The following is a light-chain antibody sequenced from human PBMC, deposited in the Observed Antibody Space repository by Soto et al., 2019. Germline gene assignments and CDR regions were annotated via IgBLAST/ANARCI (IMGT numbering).Light chain of an antibody. Sequence: EIVMTQSPATLSVSPGERATLSCRASQSVSILLAWYQQKPGQAPRLLIYDASTRATGIPDRFSGSGSGTDFTLTISSLQPEDFATYYCLQDYNYPRTFGQGTKVDIK. V-gene: IGKV3D-15*01. J-gene: IGKJ1*01. CDR1: QSVSIL. CDR2: DAS. CDR3: LQDYNYPRT.